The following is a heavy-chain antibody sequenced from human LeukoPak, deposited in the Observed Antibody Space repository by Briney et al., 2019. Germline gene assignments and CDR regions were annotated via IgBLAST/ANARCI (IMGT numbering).Heavy chain of an antibody. Sequence: PGGSLRLSCAASGFTFSSYSMNWVRQAPGKGLEWVSSISSSSSYIYYADSVKGRFTISRDNAKNSLYLQMNSLRAEDTAVYYCARGTRWLQFRVFDYWGQGTLVTVSS. CDR2: ISSSSSYI. CDR1: GFTFSSYS. J-gene: IGHJ4*02. V-gene: IGHV3-21*01. CDR3: ARGTRWLQFRVFDY. D-gene: IGHD5-24*01.